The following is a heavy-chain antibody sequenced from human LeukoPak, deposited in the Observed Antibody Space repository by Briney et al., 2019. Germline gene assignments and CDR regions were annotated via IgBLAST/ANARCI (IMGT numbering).Heavy chain of an antibody. CDR3: ARDLLLWFGELLF. CDR2: ISGSGGST. D-gene: IGHD3-10*01. CDR1: GFTFSSYA. Sequence: GGSLRLSCAASGFTFSSYAMSWVRQAPGKGLEWVSAISGSGGSTYYADSVKGRFTISRDNAKNSLYLQMNSLRAEDTAVYYCARDLLLWFGELLFWGQGTLVTVSS. J-gene: IGHJ4*02. V-gene: IGHV3-23*01.